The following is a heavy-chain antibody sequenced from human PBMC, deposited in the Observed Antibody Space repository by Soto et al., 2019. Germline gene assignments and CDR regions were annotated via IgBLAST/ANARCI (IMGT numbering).Heavy chain of an antibody. Sequence: QVQLVESGGGVVQPGMSLRLSCTASGFTFSSHGMHWVRQAPDKGLEWVAVIWYDGSNKYYADSVKGRFTISRDNSNNMLYLEMNSLRVEDTAVYYCARWGNWKVADNWGQETLVTVSS. V-gene: IGHV3-33*01. CDR1: GFTFSSHG. CDR3: ARWGNWKVADN. J-gene: IGHJ4*02. D-gene: IGHD3-16*01. CDR2: IWYDGSNK.